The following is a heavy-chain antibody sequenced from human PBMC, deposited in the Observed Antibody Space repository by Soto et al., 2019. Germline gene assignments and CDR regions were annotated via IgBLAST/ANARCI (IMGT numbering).Heavy chain of an antibody. J-gene: IGHJ4*02. CDR1: GFTFSSYA. Sequence: PGGSLRLSCAASGFTFSSYAMSWVRQAPGKGLEWVSAISGSGGSTYYADSVKGRFTISRDNSKNTLYLQMNSLRAEDTAVYYCAKDALADYDSIYYFDYWGQGTLVTVSS. V-gene: IGHV3-23*01. D-gene: IGHD3-22*01. CDR3: AKDALADYDSIYYFDY. CDR2: ISGSGGST.